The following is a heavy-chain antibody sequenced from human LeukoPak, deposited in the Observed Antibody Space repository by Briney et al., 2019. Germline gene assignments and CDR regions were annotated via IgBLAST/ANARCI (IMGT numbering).Heavy chain of an antibody. CDR2: INPNSGGT. D-gene: IGHD3-3*01. V-gene: IGHV1-2*02. CDR1: GYTVTGYF. Sequence: GASVKVSCKASGYTVTGYFINWVRQAPGQGLEWMGWINPNSGGTNYAQKFQGRVTMTRNTSISTAYMELSILRSDDTAVYYFARDRASFAILLDVSCDYWGQGTLVTVSS. J-gene: IGHJ4*02. CDR3: ARDRASFAILLDVSCDY.